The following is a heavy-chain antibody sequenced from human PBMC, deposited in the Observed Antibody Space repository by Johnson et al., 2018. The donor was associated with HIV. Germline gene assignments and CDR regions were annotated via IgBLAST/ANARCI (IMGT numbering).Heavy chain of an antibody. D-gene: IGHD6-19*01. CDR2: IYSGGST. CDR1: GLTVSSNY. V-gene: IGHV3-53*01. J-gene: IGHJ3*02. CDR3: AREQWADAFDI. Sequence: VQLVESGGGLIQPAGSLRLSCAASGLTVSSNYMSWVRQAPGKGLEWVSVIYSGGSTYYADSVKGRFTISRDNSKNSLYLQMNSLRAEDTAVYYCAREQWADAFDIWGQGTMVTVSS.